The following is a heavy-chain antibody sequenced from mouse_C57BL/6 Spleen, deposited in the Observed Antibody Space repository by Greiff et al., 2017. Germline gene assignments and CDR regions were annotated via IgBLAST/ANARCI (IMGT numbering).Heavy chain of an antibody. J-gene: IGHJ2*01. Sequence: QVQLQQSGAELARPGASVKLSCKASGYTFTSYGISWVKQRTGQGLEWIGEIYPRSGNTYYNEKFKGKATLTADKSSSTAYMELRSLTSEDSAVYFCARRLITTVVATGYFDYWGQGTTLTVSS. CDR1: GYTFTSYG. V-gene: IGHV1-81*01. CDR2: IYPRSGNT. CDR3: ARRLITTVVATGYFDY. D-gene: IGHD1-1*01.